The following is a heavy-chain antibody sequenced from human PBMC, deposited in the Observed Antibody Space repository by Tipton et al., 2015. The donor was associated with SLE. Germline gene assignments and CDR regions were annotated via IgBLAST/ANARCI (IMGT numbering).Heavy chain of an antibody. J-gene: IGHJ2*01. D-gene: IGHD6-6*01. CDR2: IRYDGSNK. V-gene: IGHV3-30*02. CDR3: AKGEYSSSSGWYFDL. CDR1: GFTFSSYG. Sequence: GSLRLSCAASGFTFSSYGVHWVRQAPGKGLEWVAFIRYDGSNKYYADSVKGRFTISRDNSKNTLYLQMNSLRAEDTAVYYCAKGEYSSSSGWYFDLWGRGTLVTVSS.